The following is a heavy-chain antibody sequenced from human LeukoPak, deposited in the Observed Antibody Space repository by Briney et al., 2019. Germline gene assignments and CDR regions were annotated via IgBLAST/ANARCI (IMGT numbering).Heavy chain of an antibody. J-gene: IGHJ4*02. Sequence: PSETLSLTCTVSGGSISSYYWSWIRQPPGKGLEWIGYIYYSGSTNYNPSLKSRVTISVDTSKNQFSLKLSSVAAADTAVYYCARLWFGELTRRGFDYWGQGTLVTVSS. V-gene: IGHV4-59*08. D-gene: IGHD3-10*01. CDR1: GGSISSYY. CDR2: IYYSGST. CDR3: ARLWFGELTRRGFDY.